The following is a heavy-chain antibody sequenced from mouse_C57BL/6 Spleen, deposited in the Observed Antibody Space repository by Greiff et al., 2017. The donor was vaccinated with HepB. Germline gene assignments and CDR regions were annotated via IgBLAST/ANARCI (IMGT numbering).Heavy chain of an antibody. CDR3: AREGLYGYDEGFAY. D-gene: IGHD2-2*01. CDR2: INPNNGGT. J-gene: IGHJ3*01. Sequence: EVQGVESGPELVKPGASVKIPCKASGYTFTDYNMDWVKQSHGKSLEWIGDINPNNGGTIYNQKFKGKATLTVDKSSSTAYMELRSLTSEDTAVYYCAREGLYGYDEGFAYWGQGTLVTVSA. CDR1: GYTFTDYN. V-gene: IGHV1-18*01.